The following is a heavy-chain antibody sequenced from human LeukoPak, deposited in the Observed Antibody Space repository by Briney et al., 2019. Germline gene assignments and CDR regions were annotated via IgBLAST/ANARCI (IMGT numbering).Heavy chain of an antibody. CDR1: GFTVSSNY. CDR2: IFSGGTT. D-gene: IGHD5-18*01. Sequence: GGSLRLSYAASGFTVSSNYMSWVRQAPGKGLEWVSVIFSGGTTYYADSVKGRFTISRHNSENTLYLQMNSLRGEDTAVYYCARGVLGYSYGFDCWGQGTLVTVSS. J-gene: IGHJ4*02. V-gene: IGHV3-53*04. CDR3: ARGVLGYSYGFDC.